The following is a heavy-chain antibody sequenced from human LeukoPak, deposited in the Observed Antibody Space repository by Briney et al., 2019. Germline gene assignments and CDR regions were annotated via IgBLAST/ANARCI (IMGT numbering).Heavy chain of an antibody. CDR1: VGALSIDS. J-gene: IGHJ3*01. Sequence: GGSLRLSCADSVGALSIDSMNWVRRSPGKGLEWIAHSSIHNGDVNYADSVKGRFTISRDNTKNSLYLQLESLRDEDTGVYYCARWRDYAYDGGGQGTMVTVSS. CDR3: ARWRDYAYDG. V-gene: IGHV3-48*02. CDR2: SSIHNGDV.